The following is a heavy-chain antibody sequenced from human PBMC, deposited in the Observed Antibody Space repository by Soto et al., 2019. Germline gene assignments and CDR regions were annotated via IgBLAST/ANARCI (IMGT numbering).Heavy chain of an antibody. CDR2: IYHSGST. Sequence: QLQLQESGSGLVKPSQTLSLTCAVSGGSISSGGYSWSWIRQPPGKGLEWIGYIYHSGSTNYNPSLKRRLTISVDSSKNQFALKLSSVTAADTAVYYCARGKAARPTRGFDYWGQGTLVTVSS. J-gene: IGHJ4*02. D-gene: IGHD6-6*01. CDR1: GGSISSGGYS. V-gene: IGHV4-30-2*01. CDR3: ARGKAARPTRGFDY.